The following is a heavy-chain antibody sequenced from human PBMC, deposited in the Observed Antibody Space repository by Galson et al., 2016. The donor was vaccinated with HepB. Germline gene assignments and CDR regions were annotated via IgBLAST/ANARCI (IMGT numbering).Heavy chain of an antibody. CDR3: ARLGTTTVTKFDY. J-gene: IGHJ4*02. CDR1: GYTFSSHW. D-gene: IGHD4-17*01. V-gene: IGHV5-10-1*01. CDR2: IDPSDSYT. Sequence: QSGAEVTKPGESLRISCKGSGYTFSSHWITWVRQMPGKGLEWMGRIDPSDSYTNYSPSFEGHVTISTNKSINTAYLQWSSLKASDTAMYYCARLGTTTVTKFDYWGQGTPVTVST.